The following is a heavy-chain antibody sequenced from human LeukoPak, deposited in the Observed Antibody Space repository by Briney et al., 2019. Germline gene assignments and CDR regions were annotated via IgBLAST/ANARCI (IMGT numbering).Heavy chain of an antibody. CDR2: ISNSGGTT. D-gene: IGHD3-10*01. Sequence: PGGSLRLSCAASGFSFSNYAMSWVRQAPRKGLRWVSAISNSGGTTYYADSVKGRFTISRDNAKNSLYLQMNSLRAEDTAVYYCAMGSDYWGQGTLVTVSS. CDR1: GFSFSNYA. CDR3: AMGSDY. J-gene: IGHJ4*02. V-gene: IGHV3-23*01.